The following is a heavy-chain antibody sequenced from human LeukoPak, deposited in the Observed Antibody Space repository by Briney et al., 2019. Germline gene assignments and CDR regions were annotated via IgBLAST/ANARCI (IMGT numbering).Heavy chain of an antibody. Sequence: GGSLRLSCAASGFTVSSNYMSWVRQAPGKGLEWVSVIYSGGSTYYADSVKGRFTISRDNSKNTLYLQMNSLRAEDTAVYYCAKAEMPYGSGSYYNVLHYWGQGTLVTVSS. CDR2: IYSGGST. V-gene: IGHV3-66*01. D-gene: IGHD3-10*01. J-gene: IGHJ4*02. CDR1: GFTVSSNY. CDR3: AKAEMPYGSGSYYNVLHY.